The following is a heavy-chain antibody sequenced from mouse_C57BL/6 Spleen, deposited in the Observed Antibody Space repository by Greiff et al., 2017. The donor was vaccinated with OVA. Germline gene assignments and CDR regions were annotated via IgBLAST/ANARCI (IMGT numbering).Heavy chain of an antibody. CDR1: GYSFTDYN. D-gene: IGHD2-1*01. Sequence: VHVKQSGPELVKPGASVKISCKASGYSFTDYNMNWVKQSNGKSLEWIGVINPNYGTTSYNQKFKGKATLTVDQSSSTAYMQLNSLTSEDSAVYYCASGRIYYGNPYYFDYWGQGTTLTVSS. CDR2: INPNYGTT. J-gene: IGHJ2*01. V-gene: IGHV1-39*01. CDR3: ASGRIYYGNPYYFDY.